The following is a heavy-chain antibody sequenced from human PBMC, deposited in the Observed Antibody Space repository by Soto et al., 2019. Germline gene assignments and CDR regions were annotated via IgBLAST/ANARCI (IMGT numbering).Heavy chain of an antibody. D-gene: IGHD6-6*01. J-gene: IGHJ4*02. V-gene: IGHV3-23*01. CDR3: AKDRVSWRSSSGEFDY. Sequence: GGSLRLSCAASGFTFSSYAMSWVRQAPGKVLEWVSAISDSGGSTYYADSVKGRFTISRDNSKNTLYLQMNSLRAEDTAVYYCAKDRVSWRSSSGEFDYWGQGTLVTVSS. CDR1: GFTFSSYA. CDR2: ISDSGGST.